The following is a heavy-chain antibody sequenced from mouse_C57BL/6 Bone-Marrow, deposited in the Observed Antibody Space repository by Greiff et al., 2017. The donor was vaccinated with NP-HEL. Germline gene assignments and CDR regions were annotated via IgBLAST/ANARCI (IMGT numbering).Heavy chain of an antibody. V-gene: IGHV1-81*01. CDR2: IYTRSGNT. Sequence: QVQLQQSGAELARPGASVKLSCKASGYTFTSYGISWVKQRTGQGLEWIGAIYTRSGNTYYIEKFKGKATLTADKSSSTAYMELRSLTSEDSAVDVCDSSGYDYAMDYWGQGTSVTVSS. D-gene: IGHD3-2*02. CDR1: GYTFTSYG. CDR3: DSSGYDYAMDY. J-gene: IGHJ4*01.